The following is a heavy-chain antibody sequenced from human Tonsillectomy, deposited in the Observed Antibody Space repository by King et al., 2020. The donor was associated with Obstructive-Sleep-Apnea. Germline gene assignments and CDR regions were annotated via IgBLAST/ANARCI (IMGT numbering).Heavy chain of an antibody. J-gene: IGHJ4*02. CDR2: IKGKTDGGTS. D-gene: IGHD2-2*03. CDR3: TTGYCSSTSCFGLRLFYS. CDR1: GFTFSHAW. Sequence: VQLVESGGGLIKPGGSLRLSCAASGFTFSHAWMSWVRQAPGKGLEWVGRIKGKTDGGTSDYAAPVKGRFIISRDDSKNTLYLQMNSLKTEDTAVYYCTTGYCSSTSCFGLRLFYSRGQGTLGTVSP. V-gene: IGHV3-15*01.